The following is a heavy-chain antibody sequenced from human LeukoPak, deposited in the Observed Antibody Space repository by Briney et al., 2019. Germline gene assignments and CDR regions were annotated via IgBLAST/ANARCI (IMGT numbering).Heavy chain of an antibody. CDR3: AKGRYGSSRNPFDY. Sequence: PGGSLRLSCAASGFTFSGSAMGWVRQAPGKGLEWVSVISGGGGSTYYADSVKGRFTISRDNSKNTLYLQMNSLRAEDTAVYYCAKGRYGSSRNPFDYWGQGTLVTVSS. D-gene: IGHD6-13*01. CDR2: ISGGGGST. V-gene: IGHV3-23*01. J-gene: IGHJ4*02. CDR1: GFTFSGSA.